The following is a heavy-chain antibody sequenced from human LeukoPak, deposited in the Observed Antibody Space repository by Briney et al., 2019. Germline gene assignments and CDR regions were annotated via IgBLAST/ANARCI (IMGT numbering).Heavy chain of an antibody. Sequence: GASVKVSCKASGGTFSSYAISWVRQAPGQGLEWMGRIIPILGIANYAQKFQGRVTITADKSTSTAYMELSSLRSEDTAVYYCARVDHPGKYYYYYYGMDVWGQGTTVTVSS. V-gene: IGHV1-69*04. CDR1: GGTFSSYA. D-gene: IGHD1-14*01. CDR3: ARVDHPGKYYYYYYGMDV. J-gene: IGHJ6*02. CDR2: IIPILGIA.